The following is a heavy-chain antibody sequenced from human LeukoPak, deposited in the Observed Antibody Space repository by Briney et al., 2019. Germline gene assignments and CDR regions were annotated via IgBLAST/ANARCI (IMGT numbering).Heavy chain of an antibody. CDR3: ARGLRNRSSGTRFDVFDI. D-gene: IGHD6-6*01. CDR2: IYYSGST. CDR1: GGSINNNY. Sequence: SETLSLTCTVSGGSINNNYWTWIRQPPGKGLEWIGYIYYSGSTNYRPSLKSRVTISVDTSKNQVSLRLRSVTAADTAIYYCARGLRNRSSGTRFDVFDIWGQGTMVTVSS. J-gene: IGHJ3*02. V-gene: IGHV4-59*01.